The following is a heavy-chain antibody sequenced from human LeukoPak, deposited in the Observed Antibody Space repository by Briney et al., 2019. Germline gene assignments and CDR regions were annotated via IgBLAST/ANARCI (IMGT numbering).Heavy chain of an antibody. CDR3: ARDRLQLQS. CDR1: GGAISYYY. CDR2: IYYTGNT. V-gene: IGHV4-59*01. D-gene: IGHD5-24*01. Sequence: SETLSLTCTVSGGAISYYYWNWIRQPPGKGLEWIGYIYYTGNTNYNPSLKSRVTISVDTSKNQCSLKLSSVTAADTAVYYCARDRLQLQSWGQGTLVTVSS. J-gene: IGHJ5*02.